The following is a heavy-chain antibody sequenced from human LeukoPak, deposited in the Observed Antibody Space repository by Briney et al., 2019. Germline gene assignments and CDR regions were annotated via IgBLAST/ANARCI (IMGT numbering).Heavy chain of an antibody. D-gene: IGHD3-22*01. CDR1: GDTVSFYA. CDR3: ARHMYYYENTGYYSNPFDS. J-gene: IGHJ4*02. CDR2: YIPIFTRT. V-gene: IGHV1-69*05. Sequence: ASVKVSCKAYGDTVSFYALSWVRQAPGQRLEWMGGYIPIFTRTDYAERFQGRVTITTDESSNTAYMELRGLRSDDTAVYYCARHMYYYENTGYYSNPFDSWGQGTLVTVSS.